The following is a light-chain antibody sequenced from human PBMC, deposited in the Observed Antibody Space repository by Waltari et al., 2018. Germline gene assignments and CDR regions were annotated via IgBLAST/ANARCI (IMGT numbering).Light chain of an antibody. CDR1: QSIGRN. Sequence: ETLMTQSPATLSVSPGERATLSCRASQSIGRNLAWYQQKPGQAPKLLIDGASTRAAGVPIRFSGSGSVTEFTLTINSLQSEDFAVYYCQQLNDWTPYTFGQGTKLELK. J-gene: IGKJ2*01. V-gene: IGKV3-15*01. CDR3: QQLNDWTPYT. CDR2: GAS.